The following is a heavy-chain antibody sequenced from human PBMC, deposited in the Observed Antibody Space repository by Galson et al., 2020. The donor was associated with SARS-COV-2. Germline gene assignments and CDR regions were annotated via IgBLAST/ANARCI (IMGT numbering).Heavy chain of an antibody. CDR3: AADPPESGWALSY. Sequence: QLGESLKISCAASGFTFSTYAMHWVRQAPGKGLEWVAFIWSDGNNKYYADSVRGRFTISRDNSKNTVFLQMNSLRVEDTGVYYCAADPPESGWALSYWGQGTLVTVPS. CDR1: GFTFSTYA. V-gene: IGHV3-30*02. CDR2: IWSDGNNK. D-gene: IGHD1-26*01. J-gene: IGHJ4*02.